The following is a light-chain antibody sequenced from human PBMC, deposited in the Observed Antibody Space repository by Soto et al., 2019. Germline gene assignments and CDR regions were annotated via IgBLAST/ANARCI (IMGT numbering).Light chain of an antibody. J-gene: IGKJ1*01. Sequence: DIQMTQSPSSLSASVEERVTITCRASQSISNHLNWYQQKPGKAPKLLIFAASSLQSGVPSRFSGSRSGPDFTLTISSLQPEDFATYYCQQSYSSPPTFGQGTKVEIK. V-gene: IGKV1-39*01. CDR2: AAS. CDR1: QSISNH. CDR3: QQSYSSPPT.